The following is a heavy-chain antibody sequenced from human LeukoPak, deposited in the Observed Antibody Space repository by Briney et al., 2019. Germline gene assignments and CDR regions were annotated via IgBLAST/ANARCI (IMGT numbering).Heavy chain of an antibody. V-gene: IGHV3-21*01. CDR3: AKVGYYYDSSGYYGGGYFDY. J-gene: IGHJ4*02. CDR1: GFTFSSYN. CDR2: ITSGSSYI. Sequence: GGSLRLSCAASGFTFSSYNMNWVRQAPGKGLEWVSSITSGSSYIYYADSVKGRFTISRDNAKNSLDLQMNSLRAEDTAVYYCAKVGYYYDSSGYYGGGYFDYWGQGTLVTVSS. D-gene: IGHD3-22*01.